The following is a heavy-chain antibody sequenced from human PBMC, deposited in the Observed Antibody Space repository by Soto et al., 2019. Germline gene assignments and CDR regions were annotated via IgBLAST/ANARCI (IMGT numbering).Heavy chain of an antibody. CDR1: GGTFNSYT. CDR2: IMAIFETR. V-gene: IGHV1-69*01. J-gene: IGHJ4*02. CDR3: ARERASGNHDF. Sequence: QVQLVQSEAEVKKPGSSLRLSCRTSGGTFNSYTINWVRRAPGQGLVWVGGIMAIFETRNYAPKFLGRVTTTADESTSTAYLELSGLTIEDTAVYYCARERASGNHDFWGQRPPVTVSA. D-gene: IGHD1-1*01.